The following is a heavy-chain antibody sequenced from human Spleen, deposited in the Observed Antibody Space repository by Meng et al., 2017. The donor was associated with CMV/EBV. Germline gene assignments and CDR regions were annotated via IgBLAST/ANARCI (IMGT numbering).Heavy chain of an antibody. V-gene: IGHV3-23*03. D-gene: IGHD2-2*01. CDR1: FTFSSYA. Sequence: FTFSSYAMNWVRQAPGKGLEWVSVIYSGGINTYYADSVKGRFTVSRDNSKNTLYLQMNSLRAEDTAVYYCAKAQYCSTTSCYTFDYWGLGTLVTVSS. CDR2: IYSGGINT. CDR3: AKAQYCSTTSCYTFDY. J-gene: IGHJ4*02.